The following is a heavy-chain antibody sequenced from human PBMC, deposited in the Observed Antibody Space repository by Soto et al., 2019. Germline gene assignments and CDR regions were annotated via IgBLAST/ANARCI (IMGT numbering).Heavy chain of an antibody. CDR1: GGSIGSYY. CDR2: IYYSGST. J-gene: IGHJ4*02. Sequence: PSETLSLTCTVSGGSIGSYYLSWIRQPPGKGLEWIGYIYYSGSTNYNPSLKSRVTISVDTCKNQFSLKLSSVTAADTAVYYCASRPSGSSDMRWGQGIMVTISS. D-gene: IGHD1-26*01. V-gene: IGHV4-59*01. CDR3: ASRPSGSSDMR.